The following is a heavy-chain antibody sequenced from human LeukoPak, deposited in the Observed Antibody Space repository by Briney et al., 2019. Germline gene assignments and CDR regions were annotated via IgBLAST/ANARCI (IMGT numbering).Heavy chain of an antibody. CDR3: ARGYSPSVRTTGNDY. Sequence: ASVTVSCKASGYTFTSHDINWVRQATGQGLEWMGWMNPNSGNTGYAQKFQGRVAMTRDTSINTAYLDLYSLRSEDTAVYYCARGYSPSVRTTGNDYWGQGTLVTVSS. CDR1: GYTFTSHD. J-gene: IGHJ4*02. D-gene: IGHD1-1*01. CDR2: MNPNSGNT. V-gene: IGHV1-8*01.